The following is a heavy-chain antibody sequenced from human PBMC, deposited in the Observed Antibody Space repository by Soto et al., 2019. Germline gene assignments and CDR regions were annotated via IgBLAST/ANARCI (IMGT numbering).Heavy chain of an antibody. Sequence: GASVKVSCKASGGTFSSYAISWVRQAPGQGLEWMGGIIPIFGTASYAQKFQGRVTMTRNTSISTAYMELSSLRSEDTAVYYCARGTSYYDFWSGYYQHNFDAYYYYYYMDVWGKGTTVTVSS. V-gene: IGHV1-69*05. CDR3: ARGTSYYDFWSGYYQHNFDAYYYYYYMDV. CDR2: IIPIFGTA. CDR1: GGTFSSYA. D-gene: IGHD3-3*01. J-gene: IGHJ6*03.